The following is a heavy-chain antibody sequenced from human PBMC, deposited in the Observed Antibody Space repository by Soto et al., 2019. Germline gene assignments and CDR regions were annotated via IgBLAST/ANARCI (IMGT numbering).Heavy chain of an antibody. CDR1: GGSISSNDYY. Sequence: QVQLQESGPGLVKPSQTLSLTCTVSGGSISSNDYYWSWIRQLPGKCLEWIGYIYYSGSTYYNPSLKSRVTISVDTSKNQFSLILYSVTAADTAVYYCARDQGGYTIFDYWGQGTLVTVSS. CDR3: ARDQGGYTIFDY. CDR2: IYYSGST. J-gene: IGHJ4*02. D-gene: IGHD5-18*01. V-gene: IGHV4-31*03.